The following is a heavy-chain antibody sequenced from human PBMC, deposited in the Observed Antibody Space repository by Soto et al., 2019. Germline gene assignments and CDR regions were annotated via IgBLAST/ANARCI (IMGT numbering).Heavy chain of an antibody. CDR2: IYPGDSDT. D-gene: IGHD3-10*01. Sequence: ESLKISCKGSGYNFNTYWTAWVRQMPGKGLEWMGFIYPGDSDTRYSPSFQGQVTISADKSINTAYLQWRTLKPSDTAIYYCARHMEAHSHLYYGFAGWGQGTTVTVSS. V-gene: IGHV5-51*01. J-gene: IGHJ6*02. CDR3: ARHMEAHSHLYYGFAG. CDR1: GYNFNTYW.